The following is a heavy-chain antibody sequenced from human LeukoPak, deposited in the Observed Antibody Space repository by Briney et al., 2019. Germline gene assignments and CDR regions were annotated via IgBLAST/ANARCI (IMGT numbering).Heavy chain of an antibody. Sequence: SETLSLTCTVSGGSIRSYFWSWIRQPPGKGLEWISYIYYSGSTNYNPSLKSRVTISVDTSKNQFSLKLSSVTAADTAVYYCARGSDHYDSSGYRYFDLWGRGTLATVSS. CDR1: GGSIRSYF. CDR2: IYYSGST. D-gene: IGHD3-22*01. CDR3: ARGSDHYDSSGYRYFDL. V-gene: IGHV4-59*01. J-gene: IGHJ2*01.